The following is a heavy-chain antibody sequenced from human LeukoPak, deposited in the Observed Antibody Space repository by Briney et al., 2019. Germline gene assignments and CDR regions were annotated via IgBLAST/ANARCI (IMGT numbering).Heavy chain of an antibody. Sequence: SETLSLTCTVSGVSISSYYWSWIRQPPGRGLEWIGYLYYSGSTNYNPSLKSRVTISVDTSKNQFSLKLSSVTAADTAVYYCARARWEPGMAGIMYYFDYWGQGTLVTVSS. CDR2: LYYSGST. CDR1: GVSISSYY. J-gene: IGHJ4*02. CDR3: ARARWEPGMAGIMYYFDY. D-gene: IGHD6-13*01. V-gene: IGHV4-59*01.